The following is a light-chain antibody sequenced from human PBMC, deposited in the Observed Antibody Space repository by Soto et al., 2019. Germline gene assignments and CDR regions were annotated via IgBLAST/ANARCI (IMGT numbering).Light chain of an antibody. CDR1: QSVSSN. V-gene: IGKV3D-15*01. Sequence: EIVLTQSPGTLSLSPGERATFSCRASQSVSSNYLAWYQQKPGQAPRLLIYDASNRATGIPARFSGSGSGTEFTLTISSLQSEDFAVYYCQQYNNWPPETFGQGTKVDIK. CDR2: DAS. CDR3: QQYNNWPPET. J-gene: IGKJ1*01.